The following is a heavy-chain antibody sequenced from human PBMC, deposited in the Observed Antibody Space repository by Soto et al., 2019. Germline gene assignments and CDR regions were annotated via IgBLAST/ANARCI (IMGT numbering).Heavy chain of an antibody. CDR2: IHYSGNT. CDR3: ASYHTRYCSSTSCHNPFDY. V-gene: IGHV4-59*01. D-gene: IGHD2-2*02. J-gene: IGHJ4*02. CDR1: GGSISNYY. Sequence: SETLSLTCTVSGGSISNYYWSWIRQPPGKGLEWIGYIHYSGNTKYNPSLKSRVTISVDTSKNQFSLKLSSVTAADTAVYYCASYHTRYCSSTSCHNPFDYWGQGTLVTVSS.